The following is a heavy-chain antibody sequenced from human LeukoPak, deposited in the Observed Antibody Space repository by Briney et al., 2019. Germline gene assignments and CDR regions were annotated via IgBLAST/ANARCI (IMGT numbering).Heavy chain of an antibody. J-gene: IGHJ4*02. CDR1: SGSISTRNYY. CDR3: ARLWFGELVTDS. D-gene: IGHD3-10*01. CDR2: ILYSGST. V-gene: IGHV4-39*07. Sequence: SETLSLTCTVSSGSISTRNYYWRWGRQPPGKALERIVNILYSGSTYYSPSLKSRVTISLDTSRNQFSLKLRSVTAADTAVYYCARLWFGELVTDSWGQGTLVTVSS.